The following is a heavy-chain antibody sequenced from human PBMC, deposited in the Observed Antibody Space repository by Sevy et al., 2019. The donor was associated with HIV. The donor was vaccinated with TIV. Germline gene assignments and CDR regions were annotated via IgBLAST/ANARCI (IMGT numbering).Heavy chain of an antibody. CDR2: IYPGDSDT. J-gene: IGHJ6*02. CDR3: ARHVNWNYFGHYGMDV. D-gene: IGHD1-7*01. Sequence: GESLKISCKGSGYSFTSYWIGWVRQMPGKGLEWMGIIYPGDSDTRYSPSFQGQVTISADKSISTAYLQWSSLKASDTAMYYCARHVNWNYFGHYGMDVWGQGTTVTVSS. V-gene: IGHV5-51*01. CDR1: GYSFTSYW.